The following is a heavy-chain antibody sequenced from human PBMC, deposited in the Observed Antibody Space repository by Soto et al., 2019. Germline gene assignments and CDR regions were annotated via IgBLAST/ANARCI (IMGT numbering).Heavy chain of an antibody. V-gene: IGHV1-69*13. CDR1: GGTFSSYA. Sequence: SVKVSCKASGGTFSSYASSWVRQAPGQGLEWMGGIIPIFGTANYAQKFQGRVTITADESTSTAYMELSSLRSEDTAVYYCARSIAVAGTVHYSCDPWGQRTLVAVCS. D-gene: IGHD6-19*01. CDR3: ARSIAVAGTVHYSCDP. J-gene: IGHJ5*02. CDR2: IIPIFGTA.